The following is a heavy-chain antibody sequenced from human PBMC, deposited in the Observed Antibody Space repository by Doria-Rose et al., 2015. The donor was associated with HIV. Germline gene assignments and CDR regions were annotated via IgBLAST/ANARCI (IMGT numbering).Heavy chain of an antibody. Sequence: SGPVLVKPTETLTLTCTVSGVSLSSPGMGVSWIRQPPGKALEWLANIFSDDERSYNTSLKSRLTISRGTSKSQVVLPMTDMDPVDTATYYCARIKSSRWYHKYYFDFWGQGTLVIVSA. CDR2: IFSDDER. J-gene: IGHJ4*02. D-gene: IGHD6-13*01. CDR1: GVSLSSPGMG. CDR3: ARIKSSRWYHKYYFDF. V-gene: IGHV2-26*01.